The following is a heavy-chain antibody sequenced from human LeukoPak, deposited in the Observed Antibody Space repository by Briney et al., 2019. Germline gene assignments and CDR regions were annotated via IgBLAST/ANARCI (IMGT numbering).Heavy chain of an antibody. Sequence: SETLSLTCTVSGGSISSYYWSWIRQPPGKGLEWIGYIYYSGSTNYNPSLKSRVTISVDTSKNQFSLKLSSVTAADTAVYYCARGYKGDKYQLLGFDPWGQGTLVTVSS. CDR3: ARGYKGDKYQLLGFDP. CDR2: IYYSGST. D-gene: IGHD2-2*01. V-gene: IGHV4-59*01. CDR1: GGSISSYY. J-gene: IGHJ5*02.